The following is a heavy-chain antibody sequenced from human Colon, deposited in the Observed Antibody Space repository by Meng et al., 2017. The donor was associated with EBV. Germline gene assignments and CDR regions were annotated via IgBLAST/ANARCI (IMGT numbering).Heavy chain of an antibody. J-gene: IGHJ4*02. CDR2: IHHSGSA. Sequence: KRQEPGPGLVDPSQTLSLTCTGSGCSMSSGNYYWSWIRQPPGKGLEWIGYIHHSGSAYYNPSLKSRVSISVDTSKNQFSLNLNSMTAADTAVYYCASFDHIPRRNYFDYWGQGTLVTVSS. D-gene: IGHD2-21*01. CDR3: ASFDHIPRRNYFDY. V-gene: IGHV4-30-4*01. CDR1: GCSMSSGNYY.